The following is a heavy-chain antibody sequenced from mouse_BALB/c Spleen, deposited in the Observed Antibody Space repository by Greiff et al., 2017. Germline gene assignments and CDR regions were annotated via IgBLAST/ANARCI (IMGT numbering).Heavy chain of an antibody. CDR2: ISYSGST. CDR1: GYSITSDYA. CDR3: ARSNGNVFDY. Sequence: EVKLEESGPGLVKPSQSLSLTCTVTGYSITSDYAWNWIRQFPGNKLEWMGYISYSGSTSYNPSLKSRISITRDTSKNQFFLQLNSVTTEDTATYYCARSNGNVFDYWGQGTTLAVSS. V-gene: IGHV3-2*02. D-gene: IGHD2-1*01. J-gene: IGHJ2*01.